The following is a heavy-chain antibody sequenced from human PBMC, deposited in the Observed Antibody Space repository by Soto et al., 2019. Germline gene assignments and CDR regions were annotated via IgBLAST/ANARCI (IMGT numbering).Heavy chain of an antibody. CDR1: GFIFSNYA. CDR3: VKDNDFWRGHYIGHFDY. CDR2: ISPNGRSA. J-gene: IGHJ4*02. Sequence: QTGGSLRLSCSASGFIFSNYAMHWVRQAPGKGLEHVSAISPNGRSAYYADSVKGRFAISRDNSENTLFLQMSGLRPEDTAVYYCVKDNDFWRGHYIGHFDYWGQGALVTVSS. V-gene: IGHV3-64D*06. D-gene: IGHD3-3*01.